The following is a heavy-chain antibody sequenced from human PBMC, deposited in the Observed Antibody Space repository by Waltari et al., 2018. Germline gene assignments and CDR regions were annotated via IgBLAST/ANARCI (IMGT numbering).Heavy chain of an antibody. D-gene: IGHD3-10*01. CDR2: INAGNGNT. CDR1: GYTFTSYV. J-gene: IGHJ5*02. Sequence: QVQLVQSGAEVKKPGASVKVSCKASGYTFTSYVMPWARQAPGQRLEWMGWINAGNGNTKYSQKFQGIVTITRDTSASTAYMELSSLRSEDTAVYYCARRRMTMVRGVPGGDWCDPWGQGTLVTVSS. CDR3: ARRRMTMVRGVPGGDWCDP. V-gene: IGHV1-3*01.